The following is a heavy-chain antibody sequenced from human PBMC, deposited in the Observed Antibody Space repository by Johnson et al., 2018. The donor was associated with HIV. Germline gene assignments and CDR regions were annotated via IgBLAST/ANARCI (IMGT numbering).Heavy chain of an antibody. D-gene: IGHD3-16*02. Sequence: MQLVESGGGVVQPGGSLRLSCAASGFTFSSYGMHWVRQAPGKGLEWVAVMQSDETTKFYADSVKGRFTISRDNSKKTLYLQMNSLSAEDTAVYYCTGEDGLGESALVVDMWGQGTMVTVSS. CDR2: MQSDETTK. CDR3: TGEDGLGESALVVDM. J-gene: IGHJ3*02. CDR1: GFTFSSYG. V-gene: IGHV3-30*02.